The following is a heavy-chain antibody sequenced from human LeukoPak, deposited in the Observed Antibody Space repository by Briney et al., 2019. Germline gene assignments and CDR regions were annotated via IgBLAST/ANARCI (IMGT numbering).Heavy chain of an antibody. CDR3: AREVIVVVPAAVLGYYMDV. V-gene: IGHV3-66*01. J-gene: IGHJ6*03. Sequence: GGSLRLSCAASGFTVSSNYMSWVRQAPGKGLEWVSVIYSGGSTYYADSVKGRFTISRDNSKNTLYLQMNSLRAEDTAVYYCAREVIVVVPAAVLGYYMDVWGRGTTVAVSS. CDR2: IYSGGST. CDR1: GFTVSSNY. D-gene: IGHD2-2*01.